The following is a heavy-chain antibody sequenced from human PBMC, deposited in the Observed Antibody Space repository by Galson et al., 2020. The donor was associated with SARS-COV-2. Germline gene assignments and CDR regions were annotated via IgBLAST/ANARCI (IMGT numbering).Heavy chain of an antibody. CDR1: GFTFSSYW. D-gene: IGHD2-8*01. J-gene: IGHJ6*02. Sequence: GESLKISCAASGFTFSSYWMHWVRQAPGKGLVWVSRINSAGSSTSYADSVKGRFTISRDNAKNTLYLQMNSLRAEDTAVYYCARGGYCTNGVCYGSGDYYYGMDVWGQGTTVTVSS. CDR3: ARGGYCTNGVCYGSGDYYYGMDV. V-gene: IGHV3-74*01. CDR2: INSAGSST.